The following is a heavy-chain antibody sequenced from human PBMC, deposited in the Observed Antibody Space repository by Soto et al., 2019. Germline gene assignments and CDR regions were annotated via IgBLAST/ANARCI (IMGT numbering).Heavy chain of an antibody. J-gene: IGHJ6*02. CDR2: TYYRSKWYN. D-gene: IGHD1-26*01. Sequence: SQTLSLTCAISGDSVSSNSAAWNWIRQSPSRGLEWLGRTYYRSKWYNDYAVSVKSRITINPDTSKNQFSLQLNSVTPEDTAVYYCARLKYFPVGASGYYYYGTDVWGQGTTVTVSS. V-gene: IGHV6-1*01. CDR3: ARLKYFPVGASGYYYYGTDV. CDR1: GDSVSSNSAA.